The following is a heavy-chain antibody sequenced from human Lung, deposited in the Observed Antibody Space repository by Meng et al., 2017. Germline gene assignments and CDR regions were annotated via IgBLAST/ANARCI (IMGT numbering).Heavy chain of an antibody. CDR2: ISYDGSNQ. D-gene: IGHD4-17*01. V-gene: IGHV3-30*01. J-gene: IGHJ4*02. CDR3: ARNNYGDYYFDY. CDR1: GSTFSRKA. Sequence: SGVGCAHPCGSLEPPCAAPGSTFSRKAMHWGRQGPGKGLEWVAAISYDGSNQHYADSVKGRFTISRDNSENTLYLQMNSLRAEDTAVYYCARNNYGDYYFDYWGQGTLVTVSS.